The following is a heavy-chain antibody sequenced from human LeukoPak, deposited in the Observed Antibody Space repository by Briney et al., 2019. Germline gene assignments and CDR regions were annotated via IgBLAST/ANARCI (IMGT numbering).Heavy chain of an antibody. CDR3: ALPFKGYCSGGSCPHIYCGGY. Sequence: SVKVSCKSSGGTFSSFAISWVRQAPGQGLEWMGGIKPIFGAAKYKQKFQGRITITADESTTTAYMELSSLRSEDTAVYYCALPFKGYCSGGSCPHIYCGGYWGQGTLVTVSS. CDR2: IKPIFGAA. D-gene: IGHD2-15*01. V-gene: IGHV1-69*01. CDR1: GGTFSSFA. J-gene: IGHJ4*02.